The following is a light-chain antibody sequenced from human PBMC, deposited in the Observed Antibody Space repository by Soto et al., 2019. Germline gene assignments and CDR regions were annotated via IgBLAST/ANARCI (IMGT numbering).Light chain of an antibody. Sequence: EIVLTQSPGSLSLSPGERATLSCRASQSVSSGYLAWYQQRPGQAPRLLIYGASTRATGIPDRFSGSGSGTDFTLTISRLEPEDFAVDYCQQYGTSPWTFGQGTKVDI. CDR2: GAS. V-gene: IGKV3-20*01. J-gene: IGKJ1*01. CDR1: QSVSSGY. CDR3: QQYGTSPWT.